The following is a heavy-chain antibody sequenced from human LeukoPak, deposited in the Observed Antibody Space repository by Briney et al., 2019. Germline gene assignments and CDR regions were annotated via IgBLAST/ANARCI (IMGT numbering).Heavy chain of an antibody. V-gene: IGHV3-30*18. Sequence: GGSLRLSCAASGFTFSSYGMHWVRQAPGKGLEWVAVISYDGSNKYYADSVKGRFTISRDNSKNTLYLQMNSLRAEDTAVYYCAKRGCSGYDYTYRFDYWGQGTLVTVSS. CDR1: GFTFSSYG. D-gene: IGHD5-12*01. J-gene: IGHJ4*02. CDR2: ISYDGSNK. CDR3: AKRGCSGYDYTYRFDY.